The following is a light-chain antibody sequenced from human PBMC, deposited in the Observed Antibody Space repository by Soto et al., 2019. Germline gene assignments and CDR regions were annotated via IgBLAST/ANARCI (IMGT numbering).Light chain of an antibody. Sequence: DIRMTQSPSSLSASAGDRVTITCRASASISTFLNWYQQTPGKAPKLLIYGASSLQTGVPSRFSGSGSGTDFTLTISSLQPEDFATYYCQQYNSYPWTFGQGTKVDI. CDR2: GAS. CDR3: QQYNSYPWT. V-gene: IGKV1-39*01. J-gene: IGKJ1*01. CDR1: ASISTF.